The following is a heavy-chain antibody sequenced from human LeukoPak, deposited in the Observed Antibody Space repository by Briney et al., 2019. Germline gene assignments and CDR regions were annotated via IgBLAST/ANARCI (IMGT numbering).Heavy chain of an antibody. CDR3: ARLPVIVGAWSPIDY. V-gene: IGHV1-2*02. CDR2: INPESGGT. D-gene: IGHD1-26*01. Sequence: ASGKVSCKASGYTFTGYYMHWVRQAPGQGLEWMGWINPESGGTNYAQKFQGRVTMTRDTSISTAYMELTSLRSDDTAVYYCARLPVIVGAWSPIDYWGQGTRVTVSS. J-gene: IGHJ4*02. CDR1: GYTFTGYY.